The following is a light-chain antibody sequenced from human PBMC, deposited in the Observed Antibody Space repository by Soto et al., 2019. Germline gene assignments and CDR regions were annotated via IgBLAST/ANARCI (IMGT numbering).Light chain of an antibody. CDR3: QQYNNWPPWT. Sequence: EIVMTQSPASLSVSPGERATLSCKASQSVSSNLAWYQQKPGQAPRLIIYGVSTRATGVPARFSGSGSGTDFTLTISSLQSEDFAIYYCQQYNNWPPWTFGQGTKVEI. J-gene: IGKJ1*01. CDR2: GVS. CDR1: QSVSSN. V-gene: IGKV3-15*01.